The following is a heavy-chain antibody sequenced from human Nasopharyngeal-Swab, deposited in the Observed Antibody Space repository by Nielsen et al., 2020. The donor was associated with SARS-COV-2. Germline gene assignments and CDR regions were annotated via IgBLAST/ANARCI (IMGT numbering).Heavy chain of an antibody. D-gene: IGHD3-16*01. J-gene: IGHJ6*02. V-gene: IGHV4-34*01. CDR1: GGSFSGYY. Sequence: SETLSLTCAVYGGSFSGYYWRCIRQPPGKGLEWIGEINHSGSTKYNPPLKSRVTISVDTSKNQFSLKLSSVTAADTAVYHCARGELRKGLFPYTQYLYYFGLDVWGQGTTVIVSS. CDR2: INHSGST. CDR3: ARGELRKGLFPYTQYLYYFGLDV.